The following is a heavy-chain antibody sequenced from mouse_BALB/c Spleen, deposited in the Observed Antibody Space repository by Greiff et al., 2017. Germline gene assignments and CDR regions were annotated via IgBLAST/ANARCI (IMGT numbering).Heavy chain of an antibody. Sequence: EVQGVESGGGLVKLGGSLKLSCAASGFTFSSYYMSWVRQTPEKRLELVAAINSNGGSTYYPDTVKGRFTISRDNAKNTLYLQMSSLKSEDTALYYCARHDGNDAMDYWGQGTSVTVSS. V-gene: IGHV5-6-2*01. J-gene: IGHJ4*01. CDR1: GFTFSSYY. D-gene: IGHD2-1*01. CDR3: ARHDGNDAMDY. CDR2: INSNGGST.